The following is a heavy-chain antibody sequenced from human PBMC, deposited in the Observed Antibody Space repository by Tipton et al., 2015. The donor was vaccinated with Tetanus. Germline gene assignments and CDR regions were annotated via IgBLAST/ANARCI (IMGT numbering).Heavy chain of an antibody. J-gene: IGHJ3*02. Sequence: SLRLSCAASGFTFSSYSMNWVRQAPGKGLEWVSSISSSSSYIYYADSVKGRFTISRDNAKNSLYLQMNSLRAEDTAVYYCARDAEGRRPHMAFDIWGQGTMVTVSS. V-gene: IGHV3-21*01. CDR3: ARDAEGRRPHMAFDI. CDR1: GFTFSSYS. CDR2: ISSSSSYI.